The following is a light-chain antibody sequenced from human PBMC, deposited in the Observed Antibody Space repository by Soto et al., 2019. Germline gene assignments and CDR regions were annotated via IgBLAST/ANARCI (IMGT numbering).Light chain of an antibody. V-gene: IGKV1-39*01. J-gene: IGKJ3*01. Sequence: DIQMTRSPSSLSASVGDRVTITCRASQSISSYLNWYQQKPGKAPKLLIYAATSLQSGVPSRFSGSGSGTDFTLTISSLQPEDFATYYCQQSYSTLVTFGHGTKVDIK. CDR3: QQSYSTLVT. CDR2: AAT. CDR1: QSISSY.